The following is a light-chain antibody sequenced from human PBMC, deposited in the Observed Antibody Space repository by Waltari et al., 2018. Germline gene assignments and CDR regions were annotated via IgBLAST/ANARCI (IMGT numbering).Light chain of an antibody. CDR2: WAS. Sequence: DIVMTQSPDSLAMSLGERATITCKSSPTVLYSSRNKTYLAWYQAKPGQPPKVLIYWASTREYGVPDRFSGSGSGTNFTLTISSLQAEDVAVYYCQQYYSAPWTFGQGTKVEIK. J-gene: IGKJ1*01. CDR3: QQYYSAPWT. V-gene: IGKV4-1*01. CDR1: PTVLYSSRNKTY.